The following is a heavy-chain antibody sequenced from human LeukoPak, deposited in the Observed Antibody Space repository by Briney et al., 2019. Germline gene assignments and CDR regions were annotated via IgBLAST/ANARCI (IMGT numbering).Heavy chain of an antibody. CDR3: ARDGGNSDWYFDL. J-gene: IGHJ2*01. D-gene: IGHD4-23*01. CDR2: IYYSGST. Sequence: PSETLSLTCTVSGGSISSYYWSWIRQPPGKGLEWIGYIYYSGSTNYNPPLKSRVTISVDTSKNQFSLKLSSVTPADTAVYYCARDGGNSDWYFDLWGRGTLVTVSS. V-gene: IGHV4-59*01. CDR1: GGSISSYY.